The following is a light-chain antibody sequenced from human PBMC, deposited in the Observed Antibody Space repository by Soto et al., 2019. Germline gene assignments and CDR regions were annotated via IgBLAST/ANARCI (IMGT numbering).Light chain of an antibody. CDR1: QSISNY. CDR2: AAS. V-gene: IGKV1-39*01. Sequence: DIQMTQSPSSLYASVGDRVTITCRASQSISNYLNWYQHKPGKAPNLLIYAASTLQSGVPSMFSGSRSGTDFTLTITHLQPEDFASYYCQQSYSSPPTFGQGTKLEIK. J-gene: IGKJ2*01. CDR3: QQSYSSPPT.